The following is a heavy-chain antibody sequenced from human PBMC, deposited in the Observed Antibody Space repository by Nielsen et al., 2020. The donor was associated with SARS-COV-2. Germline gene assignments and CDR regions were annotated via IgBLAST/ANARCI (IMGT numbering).Heavy chain of an antibody. J-gene: IGHJ6*02. V-gene: IGHV3-30*18. CDR2: ISYEGSNK. Sequence: GGSLRLSCAASGFTFSSYGMHWVRQAPGKGLEWVAVISYEGSNKYYADSVKGRFTISRDNSKNTLYLQMNSLRAEDTAVYYCAKDHGGSYYYYGMDVWGQGTTVTVSS. CDR3: AKDHGGSYYYYGMDV. D-gene: IGHD1-26*01. CDR1: GFTFSSYG.